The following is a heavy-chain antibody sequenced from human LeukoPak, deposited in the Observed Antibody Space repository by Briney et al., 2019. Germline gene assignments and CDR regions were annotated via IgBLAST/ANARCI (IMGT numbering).Heavy chain of an antibody. CDR2: IYTSGST. CDR1: GGSISSYY. D-gene: IGHD2-2*01. J-gene: IGHJ6*03. V-gene: IGHV4-4*07. CDR3: ARENRYCSSTSCSYYYYMDV. Sequence: PSETLSLTCTVSGGSISSYYWSWIRQPAGKGLEWIGRIYTSGSTNYNPSLKSRVTMSVDTSKNQFSLKLSSVTAADTAVYYCARENRYCSSTSCSYYYYMDVWGKGTTVTVSS.